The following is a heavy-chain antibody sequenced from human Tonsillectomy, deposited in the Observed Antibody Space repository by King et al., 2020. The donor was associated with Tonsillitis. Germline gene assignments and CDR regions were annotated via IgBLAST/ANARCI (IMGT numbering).Heavy chain of an antibody. D-gene: IGHD6-19*01. Sequence: QLVQSGGGLVKPGGSLRLSCAASGFTLSSYSMNWVRQAPGKGLEWVSSISRSSSYIYYVDSVKGRFTISRDNAKNSLYLQMNSLRAEDTAVYYCAREAVAGVYDYWGQGTLVTVSS. CDR2: ISRSSSYI. J-gene: IGHJ4*02. CDR3: AREAVAGVYDY. V-gene: IGHV3-21*01. CDR1: GFTLSSYS.